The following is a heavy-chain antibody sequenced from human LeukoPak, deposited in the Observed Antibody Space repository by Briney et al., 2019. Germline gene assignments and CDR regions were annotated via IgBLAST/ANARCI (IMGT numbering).Heavy chain of an antibody. D-gene: IGHD5-18*01. CDR3: ARSEYSYGADAFDI. J-gene: IGHJ3*02. CDR2: IYYSGST. V-gene: IGHV4-59*01. Sequence: SETLSLTCTVPGGSISSYYWSWIRQPPGKGLEWIGYIYYSGSTNYNPSLKSRVTISVDTSKTQFSLKLSSVTAADTAVYYCARSEYSYGADAFDIWGQGTMVTVSS. CDR1: GGSISSYY.